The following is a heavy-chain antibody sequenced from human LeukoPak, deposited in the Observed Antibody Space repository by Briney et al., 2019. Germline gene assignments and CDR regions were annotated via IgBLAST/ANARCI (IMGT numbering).Heavy chain of an antibody. CDR2: INPNSGNA. J-gene: IGHJ4*02. CDR1: GYTFTGYY. Sequence: ASVKVSCKASGYTFTGYYMHWVRQAPGQGLEWMGWINPNSGNAGYAQKFQGGVTITRNTSISTAYMELSSLRSEDTAVYYCARGVDTAMVDYWGQGTLVTVSS. CDR3: ARGVDTAMVDY. D-gene: IGHD5-18*01. V-gene: IGHV1-8*03.